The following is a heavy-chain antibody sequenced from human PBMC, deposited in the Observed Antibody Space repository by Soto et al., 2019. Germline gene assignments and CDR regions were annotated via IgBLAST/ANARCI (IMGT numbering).Heavy chain of an antibody. CDR2: IYQSGRT. V-gene: IGHV4-30-2*01. J-gene: IGHJ6*02. Sequence: SETLSLTCAVSGGSINTFDFSWSWIRQPPGRGLEWIGSIYQSGRTYYITSLKSRVTMSLEKSKNQFSLKINSVVAADTAIYYCAREMTIFGVAPGGGVDVWGQGTTVTVSS. CDR1: GGSINTFDFS. D-gene: IGHD3-3*01. CDR3: AREMTIFGVAPGGGVDV.